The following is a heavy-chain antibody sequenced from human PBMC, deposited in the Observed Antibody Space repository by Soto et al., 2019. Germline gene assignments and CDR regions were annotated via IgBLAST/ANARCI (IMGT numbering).Heavy chain of an antibody. V-gene: IGHV3-33*06. D-gene: IGHD2-21*02. CDR2: IWYDGSNK. J-gene: IGHJ4*02. Sequence: QVQVVESGGGVVQPGRSLRLSCAASGFTFSTYGMHWVRQAPGKGLEWVAVIWYDGSNKYYADSVKGRFTISRDNSKNIVYLQMNSLRAEDTAVYYCAKDHCGGDCYSEPYFDSWGQGTLVTVSS. CDR3: AKDHCGGDCYSEPYFDS. CDR1: GFTFSTYG.